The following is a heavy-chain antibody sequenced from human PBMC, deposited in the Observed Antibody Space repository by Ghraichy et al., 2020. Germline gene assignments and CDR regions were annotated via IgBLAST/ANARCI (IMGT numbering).Heavy chain of an antibody. CDR3: TKGSLTGYSSGWYDY. V-gene: IGHV3-30*18. CDR2: ISDDGSNQ. J-gene: IGHJ4*02. Sequence: LSLTCAASGFTFSSYGMHWVRQAPGKGLEWVAAISDDGSNQYYAASVKGRFTVSRDNSKNTLHLQMNSLGAEDTAVYYCTKGSLTGYSSGWYDYWGQATLVTVSS. CDR1: GFTFSSYG. D-gene: IGHD6-19*01.